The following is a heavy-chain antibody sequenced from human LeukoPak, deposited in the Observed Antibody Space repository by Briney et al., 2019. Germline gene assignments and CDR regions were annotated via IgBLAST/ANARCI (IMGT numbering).Heavy chain of an antibody. CDR2: INPNSGGT. V-gene: IGHV1-2*04. CDR1: GYTFTGYY. CDR3: ATLRDYYCGMDV. J-gene: IGHJ6*02. Sequence: ASVKVSCKASGYTFTGYYMHWVRQAPGQGLEWMGWINPNSGGTNYAQKFQGWVTMTRDTSISTAYMELSRLRSDDTAVYYCATLRDYYCGMDVWGQGTTVTVSS.